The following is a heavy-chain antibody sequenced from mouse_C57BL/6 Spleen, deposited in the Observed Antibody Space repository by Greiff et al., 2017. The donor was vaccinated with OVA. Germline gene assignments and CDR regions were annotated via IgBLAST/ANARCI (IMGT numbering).Heavy chain of an antibody. CDR3: AEGESWFAY. Sequence: QVQLQQSGAELVRPGTSVTVSCKASGYAFTNYLLEWVQQRPGQGLEWIGVINPGSGGTNYTEKFKGKATLTADKSSSTAYMQLSSLTSEDSAVYFCAEGESWFAYGGQGTLVTVSA. V-gene: IGHV1-54*01. J-gene: IGHJ3*01. CDR1: GYAFTNYL. CDR2: INPGSGGT.